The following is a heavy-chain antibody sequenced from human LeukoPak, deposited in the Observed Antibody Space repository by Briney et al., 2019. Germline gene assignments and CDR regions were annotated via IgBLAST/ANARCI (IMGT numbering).Heavy chain of an antibody. V-gene: IGHV3-30*18. D-gene: IGHD2-21*02. Sequence: GGSLRLSCAASGFTFSSYGMHWVRQAPGKGLEWVAVISYDGSNKYYADSVKGRFTISRDNSKNTLYLQMNSLRAEDTAVYYCAKDDVTPADYWGQGTLVTVSS. CDR2: ISYDGSNK. CDR1: GFTFSSYG. CDR3: AKDDVTPADY. J-gene: IGHJ4*02.